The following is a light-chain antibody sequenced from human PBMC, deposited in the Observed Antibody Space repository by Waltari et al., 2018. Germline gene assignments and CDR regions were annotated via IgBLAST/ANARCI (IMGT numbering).Light chain of an antibody. CDR3: QQYSTSPGT. CDR2: GAS. Sequence: EVVLTQSPGTLSLSPGERVTLSCRASQTVNSRYLAWYQQKSGQAPRLLIYGASSRATGIPDRFSGIGSGTDFTLIISSLEPEDFADYYCQQYSTSPGTFGPGTKVDIK. CDR1: QTVNSRY. J-gene: IGKJ3*01. V-gene: IGKV3-20*01.